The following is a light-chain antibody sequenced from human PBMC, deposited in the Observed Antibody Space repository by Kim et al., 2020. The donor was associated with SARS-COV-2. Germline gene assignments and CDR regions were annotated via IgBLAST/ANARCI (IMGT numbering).Light chain of an antibody. J-gene: IGKJ4*01. Sequence: VSPWERATLSCGASQSVSNNLAWYQQKPGQAPRLLIYGATTRATGIPARFSGSGSGTEFTLTISSLQSEDFAVYYCQQYNNWPLTFGGGTKVEIK. CDR1: QSVSNN. V-gene: IGKV3-15*01. CDR3: QQYNNWPLT. CDR2: GAT.